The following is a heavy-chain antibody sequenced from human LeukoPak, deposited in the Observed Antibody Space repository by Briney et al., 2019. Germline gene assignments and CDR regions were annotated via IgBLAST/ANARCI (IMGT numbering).Heavy chain of an antibody. Sequence: GGSLRLSCTASGFTFSSYSMNWVRRAPGKGLEWVSHSSRSSAVYYADSVKGRLTSSRDNAKNSLYLQMNSLRVEDTAVYYCARDLNYAFDIWGQGTMVTVSS. CDR2: SSRSSAV. CDR1: GFTFSSYS. CDR3: ARDLNYAFDI. V-gene: IGHV3-48*01. J-gene: IGHJ3*02.